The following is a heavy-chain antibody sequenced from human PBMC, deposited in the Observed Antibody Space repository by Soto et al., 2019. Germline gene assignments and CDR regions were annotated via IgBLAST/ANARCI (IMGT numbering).Heavy chain of an antibody. CDR3: AKDIRGGPNYGMDV. V-gene: IGHV3-30*18. CDR2: ISYDGSNK. J-gene: IGHJ6*02. D-gene: IGHD2-15*01. Sequence: GGSLRLSWAASGFTFSSYGMRWVRQAPGKGLEWVAVISYDGSNKYYADSVKGRFTISRDNSKNTLYLQMNSLRAEDTAVYYCAKDIRGGPNYGMDVWGRGTTVTVSS. CDR1: GFTFSSYG.